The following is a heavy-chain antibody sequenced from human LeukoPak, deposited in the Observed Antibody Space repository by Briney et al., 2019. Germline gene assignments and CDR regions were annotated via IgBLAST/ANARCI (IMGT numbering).Heavy chain of an antibody. V-gene: IGHV4-38-2*02. CDR1: GYSISSGYY. CDR3: AMREMLGSSGWRLDAFDI. D-gene: IGHD6-19*01. Sequence: SETLSLTCTVSGYSISSGYYWGWIRQPPGKGLEWIGSIYHSGSTYYNPSLKSRVTISVDTSKNQFSLKLSSVTAADTAVYYCAMREMLGSSGWRLDAFDIWGQGTMVTVSS. CDR2: IYHSGST. J-gene: IGHJ3*02.